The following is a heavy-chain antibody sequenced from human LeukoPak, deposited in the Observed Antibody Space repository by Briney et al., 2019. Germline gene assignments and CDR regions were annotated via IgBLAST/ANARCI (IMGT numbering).Heavy chain of an antibody. CDR1: GGSFGGYF. V-gene: IGHV4-34*01. CDR3: ARGQYKSGWYYEY. CDR2: INHYGNT. J-gene: IGHJ4*02. D-gene: IGHD6-19*01. Sequence: SETLSLTCAVYGGSFGGYFWSWIRRPPGKGLEWIGEINHYGNTNYNPSLKSRVTISVDTSKNQFSLKLSSVTAADTAVYYCARGQYKSGWYYEYWGQGTLVTVS.